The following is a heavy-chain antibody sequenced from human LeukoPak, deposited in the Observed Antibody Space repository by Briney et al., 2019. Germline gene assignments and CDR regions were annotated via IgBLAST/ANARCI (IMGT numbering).Heavy chain of an antibody. D-gene: IGHD1-7*01. CDR3: ARGLELPRY. CDR2: MNPNSGNT. J-gene: IGHJ4*02. V-gene: IGHV1-8*01. Sequence: ASVKVSCKASGYTFTSYAISWVRQAPGQGLEWMGWMNPNSGNTGYAQKFQGRVTITRNTSISTAYMELSSLRPEDTAVYYCARGLELPRYWGQGTLVTVPS. CDR1: GYTFTSYA.